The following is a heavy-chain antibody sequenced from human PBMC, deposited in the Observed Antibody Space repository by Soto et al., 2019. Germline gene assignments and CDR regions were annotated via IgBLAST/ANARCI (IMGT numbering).Heavy chain of an antibody. CDR2: IIPIFGTA. Sequence: QVQLVQSGAEVKKPGSSVKVSCKASGGTFSSYAISWVRQAPGRGLEWMGGIIPIFGTANYAQKFQGRVTITADESTSTAYMELNSLRSEDTAVYYCARGGDGYNPYYYYGMDVWGQGTTVTVS. CDR1: GGTFSSYA. CDR3: ARGGDGYNPYYYYGMDV. D-gene: IGHD3-16*01. J-gene: IGHJ6*02. V-gene: IGHV1-69*12.